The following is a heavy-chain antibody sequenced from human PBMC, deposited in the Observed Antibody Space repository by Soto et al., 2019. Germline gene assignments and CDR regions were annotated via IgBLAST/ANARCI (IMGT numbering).Heavy chain of an antibody. D-gene: IGHD3-22*01. CDR3: AKSGRITTIVVVVRTHFDY. CDR2: ISGSGGSR. J-gene: IGHJ4*02. Sequence: EVQLLDSGGGLVQPGGSLRLSCAASGFTFSSYAMTWVRQAPGKGLEWVSSISGSGGSRYYADSVKGRFTISRDQSKNTLYLQMNSLRVEDTAVYYCAKSGRITTIVVVVRTHFDYWGQGTLVTVSS. V-gene: IGHV3-23*01. CDR1: GFTFSSYA.